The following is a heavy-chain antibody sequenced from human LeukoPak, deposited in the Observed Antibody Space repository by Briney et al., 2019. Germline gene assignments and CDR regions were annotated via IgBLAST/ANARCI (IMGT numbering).Heavy chain of an antibody. CDR3: ARGGWKAFDI. D-gene: IGHD6-19*01. CDR1: GGSISNYY. Sequence: SETLSLTCTVSGGSISNYYWSWIRQPPGKGLECIGYIYYSGTTNYNPSLKSRVTTSVDTSKNQFSLKLSSVTAADTAVYYCARGGWKAFDIWGQGTMVTVSS. V-gene: IGHV4-59*01. CDR2: IYYSGTT. J-gene: IGHJ3*02.